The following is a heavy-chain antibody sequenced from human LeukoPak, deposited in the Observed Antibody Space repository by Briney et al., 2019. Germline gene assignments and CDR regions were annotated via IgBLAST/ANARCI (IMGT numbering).Heavy chain of an antibody. CDR2: IFYRGSS. CDR3: ARKHAQPSFGMDV. Sequence: PSQTLSLTCTVSGFSIISGDYYWSRIPKPPGKGMQGIGYIFYRGSSYYNPSLKSRVTIALDMSQNQFSLKLTSVSAADTAVYYCARKHAQPSFGMDVWGQGTTVAVSS. V-gene: IGHV4-30-4*01. CDR1: GFSIISGDYY. J-gene: IGHJ6*02. D-gene: IGHD2-2*01.